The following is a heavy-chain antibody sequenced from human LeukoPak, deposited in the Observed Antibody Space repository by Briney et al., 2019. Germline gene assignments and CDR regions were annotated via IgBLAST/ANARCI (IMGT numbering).Heavy chain of an antibody. CDR1: GFTFSSYS. CDR2: ISSSSSYI. D-gene: IGHD3-22*01. CDR3: ARDLGDGYDSSGYRAYYYYYYMDV. V-gene: IGHV3-21*01. Sequence: GGSLRLSCAASGFTFSSYSMNWVRQAPGKGLEWVSSISSSSSYIYYADSVKGRFTISRDNAKNSLYLQMNSLRAEDTAVYYCARDLGDGYDSSGYRAYYYYYYMDVRGKGTTVTVSS. J-gene: IGHJ6*03.